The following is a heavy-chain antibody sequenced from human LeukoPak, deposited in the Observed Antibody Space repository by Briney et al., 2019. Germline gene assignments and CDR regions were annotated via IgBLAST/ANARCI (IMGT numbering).Heavy chain of an antibody. V-gene: IGHV3-23*01. CDR2: IGSDGKT. D-gene: IGHD4-17*01. CDR1: GFTFNNYA. Sequence: GGSLRLSCAASGFTFNNYAMSWVRQAPGKGLERVSAIGSDGKTYYADSVRGRFTISRDNSKNMLYLQINSLRADDTAVYYCARETTVTFPDAFDIWGQGTMVTVSS. CDR3: ARETTVTFPDAFDI. J-gene: IGHJ3*02.